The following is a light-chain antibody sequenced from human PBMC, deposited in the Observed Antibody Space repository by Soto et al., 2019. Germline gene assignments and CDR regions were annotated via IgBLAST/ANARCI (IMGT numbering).Light chain of an antibody. Sequence: ERVMTQSPATLAVSPGERATLSCRGSQSVSSNLAWYQQKPGQAPRLLIYGASTRATGIPARFSGSGSGTEFTLTISSLQSEDFAVYYCQQYNNWPRTFGQGTKVDIK. CDR3: QQYNNWPRT. CDR2: GAS. CDR1: QSVSSN. J-gene: IGKJ1*01. V-gene: IGKV3-15*01.